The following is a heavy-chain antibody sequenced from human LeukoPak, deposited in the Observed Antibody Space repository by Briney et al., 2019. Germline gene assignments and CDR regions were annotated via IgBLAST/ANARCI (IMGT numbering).Heavy chain of an antibody. J-gene: IGHJ5*02. D-gene: IGHD6-13*01. V-gene: IGHV4-34*01. CDR1: GGSFSGYY. Sequence: SETLSLTCAVYGGSFSGYYWSWIRQPPGKGLEWIGEINHSGSTNYNPSLKSRVTISVDTSKNQFSLKLSSVTAADTAVCYCARGRQIADPAAGTGWFDPWGQGTLVTVSS. CDR2: INHSGST. CDR3: ARGRQIADPAAGTGWFDP.